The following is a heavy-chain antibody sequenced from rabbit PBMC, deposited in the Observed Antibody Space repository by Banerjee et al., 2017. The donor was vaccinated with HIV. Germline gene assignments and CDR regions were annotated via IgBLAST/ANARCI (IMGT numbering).Heavy chain of an antibody. CDR2: IYSGSNDAT. D-gene: IGHD1-1*01. J-gene: IGHJ4*01. V-gene: IGHV1S40*01. CDR1: GFSFSSSYY. CDR3: ARCESISDACGL. Sequence: QSLEESGGGLVQPEGSLTLTCTASGFSFSSSYYMCWVRQAPGKGLEWIACIYSGSNDATYYASWAKGRFTISRSTSLNTVTLQLNSLTAADTAMYFCARCESISDACGLWGPGTLVTVS.